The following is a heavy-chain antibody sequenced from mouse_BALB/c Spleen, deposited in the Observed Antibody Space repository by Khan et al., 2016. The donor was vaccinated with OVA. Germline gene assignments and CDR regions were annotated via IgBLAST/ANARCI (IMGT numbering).Heavy chain of an antibody. CDR3: AHPSYDPRDFEV. CDR1: GFNIKDTY. V-gene: IGHV14-3*02. CDR2: IAPANGNT. J-gene: IGHJ1*01. D-gene: IGHD2-3*01. Sequence: EVQLQQSGAELVKPGASVKLSCTASGFNIKDTYLHWVKQRPEQGLEWIGRIAPANGNTKYDPKFQGKATITADTSSNTSYLQLNSLTSEDTAFDYCAHPSYDPRDFEVWGAGTTVTVSS.